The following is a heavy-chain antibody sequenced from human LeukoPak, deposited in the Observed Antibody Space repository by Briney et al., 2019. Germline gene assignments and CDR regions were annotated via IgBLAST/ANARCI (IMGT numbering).Heavy chain of an antibody. J-gene: IGHJ4*02. CDR3: AKDSDIAAAAYYFDY. Sequence: GGSLRLSCAASGFTFGNYGMHWVRQAPGRGLAWVAVLSYDGNDKYYADSVKGRFTISRDNSKNTLYPQMNSLRAEDTAVYFCAKDSDIAAAAYYFDYWGQGTLVTVSS. CDR1: GFTFGNYG. V-gene: IGHV3-30*18. D-gene: IGHD6-13*01. CDR2: LSYDGNDK.